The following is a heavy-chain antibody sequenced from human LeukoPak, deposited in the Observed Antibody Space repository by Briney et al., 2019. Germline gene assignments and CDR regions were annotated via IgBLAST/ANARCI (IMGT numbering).Heavy chain of an antibody. D-gene: IGHD4-17*01. Sequence: GSLRLSCAASGFTFSSYWMSWVRQAPGKGLEWVANIKQDGSEKYYVDSVKGRFTISRDNAKNSLYLQMNSLRAEDKAVYYCARESGSVTSEVDFDYWGQGTLVTVSS. CDR3: ARESGSVTSEVDFDY. V-gene: IGHV3-7*01. CDR1: GFTFSSYW. CDR2: IKQDGSEK. J-gene: IGHJ4*02.